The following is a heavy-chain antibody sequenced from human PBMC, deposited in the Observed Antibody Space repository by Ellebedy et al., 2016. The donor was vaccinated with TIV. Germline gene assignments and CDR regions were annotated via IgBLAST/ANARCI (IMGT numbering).Heavy chain of an antibody. J-gene: IGHJ4*02. Sequence: SETLSLTXTVSGGSISSYYWSWIRQPPGKGLEWIGYIYYSGSTNYNPSLKSRVTISVDTSKNQFSLKLSSVTAADTAVYYCARRSGDLFALFDYWGQGTLVTVSS. CDR2: IYYSGST. CDR3: ARRSGDLFALFDY. V-gene: IGHV4-59*01. D-gene: IGHD4-17*01. CDR1: GGSISSYY.